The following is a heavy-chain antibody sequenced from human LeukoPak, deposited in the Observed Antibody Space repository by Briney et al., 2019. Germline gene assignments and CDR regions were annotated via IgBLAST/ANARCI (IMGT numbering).Heavy chain of an antibody. Sequence: SVKVPCKSSGFTFTSSAMQWVRQARGQGLEWIGWIDVGSGNTNYAQKFQERVTTTRDMSTSTAYMELSSLRSEDTAVYYCAASLFGYSSGWYEYWGQGTLVTVSS. J-gene: IGHJ4*02. CDR2: IDVGSGNT. CDR1: GFTFTSSA. V-gene: IGHV1-58*02. D-gene: IGHD6-19*01. CDR3: AASLFGYSSGWYEY.